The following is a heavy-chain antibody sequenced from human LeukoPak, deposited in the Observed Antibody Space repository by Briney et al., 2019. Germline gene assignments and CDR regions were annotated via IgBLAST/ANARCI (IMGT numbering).Heavy chain of an antibody. CDR1: GFTFSSYA. V-gene: IGHV3-64*01. Sequence: GGSLRLSCAASGFTFSSYAMHWVRQAPGKGLEYVSAISSNGGSTHYANSVKGRFTISRDNSKNTLYLQMGSLRAEDMAVYYCARSSGWYGSAFDIWGQGTMVTVSS. J-gene: IGHJ3*02. CDR2: ISSNGGST. D-gene: IGHD6-19*01. CDR3: ARSSGWYGSAFDI.